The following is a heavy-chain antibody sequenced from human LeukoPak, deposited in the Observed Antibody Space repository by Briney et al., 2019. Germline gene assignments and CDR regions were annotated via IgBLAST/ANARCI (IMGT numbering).Heavy chain of an antibody. V-gene: IGHV3-48*01. CDR1: GFTFNSYS. J-gene: IGHJ4*02. CDR3: ARDLGAYADY. D-gene: IGHD2-2*01. CDR2: IRFSTDTI. Sequence: GGSLRLSCAASGFTFNSYSMNWVRQAPGEGLEWLSYIRFSTDTIFYADSVKGRFTISRDSAKNSLYLQMNSLRAEDTAVYYCARDLGAYADYWGQGTLVTVSS.